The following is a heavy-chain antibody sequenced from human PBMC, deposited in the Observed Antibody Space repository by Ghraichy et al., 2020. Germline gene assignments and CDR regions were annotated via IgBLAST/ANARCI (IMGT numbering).Heavy chain of an antibody. J-gene: IGHJ4*02. V-gene: IGHV3-23*01. CDR2: IRGSGVNT. Sequence: SCAASGFTFSNYAMSWLRQPPGKGLEWVSAIRGSGVNTYYADSVKGRFTVSRDNSKNSLYLQMNSLRAEDTAVYYCAKEMDTRGWYSADYWGQGTLVTVSS. CDR3: AKEMDTRGWYSADY. CDR1: GFTFSNYA. D-gene: IGHD6-19*01.